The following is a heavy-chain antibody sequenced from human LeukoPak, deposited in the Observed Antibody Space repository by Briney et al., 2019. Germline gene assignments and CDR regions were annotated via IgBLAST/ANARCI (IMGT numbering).Heavy chain of an antibody. CDR1: GFTFSSYA. CDR3: AKDFKPVLDYVWGSYRIGYFDY. D-gene: IGHD3-16*02. Sequence: GGSLRLSCAASGFTFSSYAMSWVRQAPGKGLEWVSAISGSGGSTYYADSVKGRFTISRDNSKNTLYLQMNSLRAEDTAVYYCAKDFKPVLDYVWGSYRIGYFDYWGQGTLVAVSS. V-gene: IGHV3-23*01. J-gene: IGHJ4*02. CDR2: ISGSGGST.